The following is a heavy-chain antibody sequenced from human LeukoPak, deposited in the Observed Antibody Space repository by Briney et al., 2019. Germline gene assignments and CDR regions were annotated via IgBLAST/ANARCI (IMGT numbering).Heavy chain of an antibody. CDR1: GYTFTSYG. V-gene: IGHV1-3*03. CDR3: ARGRYYYDSSGPTYYYYMDV. Sequence: ASVKVSCKASGYTFTSYGISWVRQAPGQRLEWMGWINAGNGNTKYSQEFQGRVTITRDTSASTAYMELSSLRSEDMAVYYCARGRYYYDSSGPTYYYYMDVWGKGTTVTVSS. CDR2: INAGNGNT. D-gene: IGHD3-22*01. J-gene: IGHJ6*03.